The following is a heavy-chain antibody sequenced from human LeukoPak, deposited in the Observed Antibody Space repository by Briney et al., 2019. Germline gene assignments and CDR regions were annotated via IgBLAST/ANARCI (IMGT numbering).Heavy chain of an antibody. CDR1: GGSISSYY. D-gene: IGHD2-15*01. V-gene: IGHV4-59*08. Sequence: SETLSLTCTVSGGSISSYYWSWIRQPPGKGLEWIGYIYYSGSTYYNPSLKSRVTISVDTSKNQFSLKLSSVTAADTAVYYCARATSWECSGGSCYYNWFDPRGQGTLVTVSS. CDR2: IYYSGST. CDR3: ARATSWECSGGSCYYNWFDP. J-gene: IGHJ5*02.